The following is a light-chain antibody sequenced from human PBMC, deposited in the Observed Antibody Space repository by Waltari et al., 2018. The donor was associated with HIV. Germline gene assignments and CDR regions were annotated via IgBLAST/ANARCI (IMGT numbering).Light chain of an antibody. V-gene: IGKV1-27*01. CDR3: QRYNTAPLT. CDR2: AAS. J-gene: IGKJ4*01. CDR1: QDISKY. Sequence: DIQMTQSPSSLSASVGDRVTITCRASQDISKYLAWYQQKPGKVPKLLISAASTLQSGVPSRFSGSGSGTEFTLTITRLQPEDVATYYCQRYNTAPLTFGGGTKVETK.